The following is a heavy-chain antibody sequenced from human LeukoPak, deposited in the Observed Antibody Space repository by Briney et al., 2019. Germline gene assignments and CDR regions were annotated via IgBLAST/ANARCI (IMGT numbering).Heavy chain of an antibody. Sequence: GASVKVSCKASGYTFTGYYMHWVRQAPGQGLEWMGWINPNSGGTNYAQKCQGRVTMTRDTSISTAYMELSRLRSDDTAVYYCAREVAIFGVARDYWGQGTLVTVSS. CDR1: GYTFTGYY. V-gene: IGHV1-2*02. J-gene: IGHJ4*02. CDR2: INPNSGGT. D-gene: IGHD3-3*01. CDR3: AREVAIFGVARDY.